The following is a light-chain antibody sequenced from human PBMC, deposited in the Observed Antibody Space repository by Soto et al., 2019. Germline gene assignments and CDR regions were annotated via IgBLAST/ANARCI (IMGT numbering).Light chain of an antibody. CDR1: QSVSSSY. J-gene: IGKJ2*01. V-gene: IGKV3-20*01. Sequence: EIVLTQSPGTLSLSPGERATLSCRASQSVSSSYLAWYQQKPGQAPRLLIYGASSRATGIPDRFSGSGSGTDFTLTISRLEPEDFAGYYCQQYGGSPYTFGQGTKLEIK. CDR2: GAS. CDR3: QQYGGSPYT.